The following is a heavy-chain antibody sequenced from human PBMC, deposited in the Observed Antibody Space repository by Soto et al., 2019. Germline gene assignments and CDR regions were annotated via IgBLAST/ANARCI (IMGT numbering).Heavy chain of an antibody. CDR1: GYTFTGYY. CDR3: ATKLPSITGTADAFDI. J-gene: IGHJ3*02. V-gene: IGHV1-2*04. Sequence: ASVKVSCKASGYTFTGYYMHWVRQAPGQGLEWMGWINPNSGGTNYAQKFQGWVTMTRDTSISTAYMELSRLRSDDTAVYYGATKLPSITGTADAFDIWGQGTMVTVSS. D-gene: IGHD1-7*01. CDR2: INPNSGGT.